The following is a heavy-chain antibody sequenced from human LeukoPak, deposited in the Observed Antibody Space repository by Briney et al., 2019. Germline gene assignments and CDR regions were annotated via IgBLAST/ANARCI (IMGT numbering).Heavy chain of an antibody. D-gene: IGHD3-22*01. CDR3: AKDATYYYDSSGYYFDY. Sequence: AGRSLRLSCAASGFTFDDYAMHWGRHAPGKGLEWVSGISWNSGSINYADSVKGRFTISRYNAKTSLYLQMNSLRAEDTALYYCAKDATYYYDSSGYYFDYWGQGTLVTVSS. V-gene: IGHV3-9*01. CDR2: ISWNSGSI. J-gene: IGHJ4*02. CDR1: GFTFDDYA.